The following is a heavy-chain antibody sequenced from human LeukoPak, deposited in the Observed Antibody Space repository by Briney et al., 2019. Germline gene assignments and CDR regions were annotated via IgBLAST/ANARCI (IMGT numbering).Heavy chain of an antibody. CDR3: ATSAGDYKAGYYYYLGV. D-gene: IGHD4-17*01. CDR2: INPNTAGT. J-gene: IGHJ6*03. V-gene: IGHV1-2*02. Sequence: ASVKVSCKASGYTFTGYYFHWVRRAPGQGLEWMGWINPNTAGTNYAQKFLGRVTLTWDASISTAYMELNRLTSDDTAVYFCATSAGDYKAGYYYYLGVWGKGTSVTVSS. CDR1: GYTFTGYY.